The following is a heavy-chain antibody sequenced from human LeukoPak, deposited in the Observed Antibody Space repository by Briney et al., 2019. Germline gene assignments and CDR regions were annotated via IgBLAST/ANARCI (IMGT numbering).Heavy chain of an antibody. CDR2: IIPILGIA. Sequence: SVKVSFKASGGTFSIYAISWVRQAPGQGLEWMGRIIPILGIANYAQKFQGRVTITADKSTSTAYMELSSLRSEDTAVYYCALVGANLYYYYGMDVWGQGTTVTVSS. V-gene: IGHV1-69*04. D-gene: IGHD1-26*01. CDR1: GGTFSIYA. J-gene: IGHJ6*02. CDR3: ALVGANLYYYYGMDV.